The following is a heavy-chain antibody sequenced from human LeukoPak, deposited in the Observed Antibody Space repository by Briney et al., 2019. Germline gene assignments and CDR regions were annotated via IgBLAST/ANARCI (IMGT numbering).Heavy chain of an antibody. CDR2: ISPSDGGT. D-gene: IGHD2-8*02. V-gene: IGHV1-46*01. Sequence: GASVKVSCKASGYTFANHRMHWVRQAPGQGLEWMGIISPSDGGTVYAQKFQGRVTMTSDTSTSTVHMELSSLTSEDTAIYQCARDDTHWSLDSWGQGTLVTVSS. CDR3: ARDDTHWSLDS. J-gene: IGHJ5*01. CDR1: GYTFANHR.